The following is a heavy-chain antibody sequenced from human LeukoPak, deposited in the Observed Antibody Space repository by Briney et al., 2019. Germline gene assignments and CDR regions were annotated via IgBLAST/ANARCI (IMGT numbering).Heavy chain of an antibody. D-gene: IGHD1-26*01. Sequence: GGSLRLSCAASGFTFSSYGMHWVRPAPGKGLEWVAVIWYDGSNKYYADSVKGRFTISRDNSKNTLYLQMNSLRAEDTAVYYCARDRYSGSYYPYFDYWGQGTLVTVSS. V-gene: IGHV3-33*08. CDR3: ARDRYSGSYYPYFDY. J-gene: IGHJ4*02. CDR1: GFTFSSYG. CDR2: IWYDGSNK.